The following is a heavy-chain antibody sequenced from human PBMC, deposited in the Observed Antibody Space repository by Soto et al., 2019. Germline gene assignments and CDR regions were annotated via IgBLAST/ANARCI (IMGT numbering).Heavy chain of an antibody. CDR1: GYTFSNFG. V-gene: IGHV1-18*01. D-gene: IGHD3-10*01. CDR2: ISGYNGNT. Sequence: ASVKVSCKASGYTFSNFGLSWVRQAPGQGLEWMGWISGYNGNTNSAEKFQGRVTMTTDTSTSTAYMEVRSLTSDDTAVYYCARDKGYCFGWSPSSGMDVRGQGTTVIVSS. CDR3: ARDKGYCFGWSPSSGMDV. J-gene: IGHJ6*02.